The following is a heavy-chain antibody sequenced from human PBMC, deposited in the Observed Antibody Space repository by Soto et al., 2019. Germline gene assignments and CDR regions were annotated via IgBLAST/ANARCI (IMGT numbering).Heavy chain of an antibody. J-gene: IGHJ4*02. CDR1: GFTFSSYA. V-gene: IGHV3-23*01. D-gene: IGHD3-10*01. CDR2: ITSDGGNT. CDR3: AKGRGGNNRYSFDY. Sequence: GGSLRLSCAASGFTFSSYAMTWVRQAPGKGLEWVSTITSDGGNTYYVDSVKGRFTISRDNSKNTLYLQMNSLRAEDTAIYYCAKGRGGNNRYSFDYWGQRTLVTVSS.